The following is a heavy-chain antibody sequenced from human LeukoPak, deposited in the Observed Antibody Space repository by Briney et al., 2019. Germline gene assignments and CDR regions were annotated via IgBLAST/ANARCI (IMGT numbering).Heavy chain of an antibody. CDR1: GGTFSSHA. V-gene: IGHV1-69*13. D-gene: IGHD6-19*01. CDR3: ASGGIAVATREFDY. Sequence: ASVKVSCKASGGTFSSHAISWVRQAPGQGLEWMGGIIPIFGTANYAQKFQGRVTITADESTSTAYMELSSLRSEDTAVYYCASGGIAVATREFDYWGQGTLVTVSS. CDR2: IIPIFGTA. J-gene: IGHJ4*02.